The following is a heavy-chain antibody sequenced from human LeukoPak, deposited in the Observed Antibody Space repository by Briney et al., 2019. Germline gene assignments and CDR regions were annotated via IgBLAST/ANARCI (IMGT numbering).Heavy chain of an antibody. D-gene: IGHD1-1*01. J-gene: IGHJ4*02. Sequence: PSETLSLTCTVSGGSISSSNNYWSWIRQPPGKGLEWIGSIYYSGTTHYNPSLQSRVTISVDTSKNQFSLKVTSVTAADTAVYFCARDGFPTTRFDYWGQGTQVTVSS. CDR3: ARDGFPTTRFDY. CDR1: GGSISSSNNY. V-gene: IGHV4-39*02. CDR2: IYYSGTT.